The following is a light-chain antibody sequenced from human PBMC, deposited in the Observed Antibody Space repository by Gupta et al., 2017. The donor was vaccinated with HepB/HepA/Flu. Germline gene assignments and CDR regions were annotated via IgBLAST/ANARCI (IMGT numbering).Light chain of an antibody. CDR1: QSVLYSSNNKNY. CDR2: WAS. CDR3: HQYDSPPKLT. Sequence: DIVMTQSPDSLAVSLGERATINCKSSQSVLYSSNNKNYLAWYQQKPGQPPKLLIYWASTRESGVPDRFSGSGSGTDFTLTISSLQAEDVAVYYCHQYDSPPKLTFGGGTKVEIK. J-gene: IGKJ4*01. V-gene: IGKV4-1*01.